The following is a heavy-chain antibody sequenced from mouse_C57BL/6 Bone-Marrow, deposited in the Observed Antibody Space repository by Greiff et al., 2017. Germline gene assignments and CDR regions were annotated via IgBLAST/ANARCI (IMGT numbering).Heavy chain of an antibody. D-gene: IGHD2-14*01. Sequence: QVQLQQSGAELARPGASVKMSCKASGYTFTSYTMHWVKQRPGQGLEWIGDINPSSGYTKYNQKFKDKATLTADKSSSTAYMQLSSLTSEDSAVYYGAKKGVRQGWFAYGGRGTLVTVSA. CDR2: INPSSGYT. CDR3: AKKGVRQGWFAY. J-gene: IGHJ3*01. V-gene: IGHV1-4*01. CDR1: GYTFTSYT.